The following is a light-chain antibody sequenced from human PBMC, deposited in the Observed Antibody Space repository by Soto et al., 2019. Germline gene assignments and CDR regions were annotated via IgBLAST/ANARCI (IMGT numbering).Light chain of an antibody. Sequence: IQMAQCRAGLSISVVDVSTITSRASQTISSWLAWYQQKPGKAPKLLIYKASTLKSGVPSRFSGIGSGTDFTLSISSLQPEDFATYYCQHSYSGPLNCGGGTRVDIK. CDR3: QHSYSGPLN. J-gene: IGKJ4*01. CDR1: QTISSW. CDR2: KAS. V-gene: IGKV1-5*03.